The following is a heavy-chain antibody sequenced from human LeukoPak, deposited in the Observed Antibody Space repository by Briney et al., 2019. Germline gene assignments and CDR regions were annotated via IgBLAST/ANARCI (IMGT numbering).Heavy chain of an antibody. CDR2: IYTSGST. V-gene: IGHV4-4*07. D-gene: IGHD6-19*01. CDR3: ARAGLRYSSGLPAYFDY. CDR1: GGSISSYY. J-gene: IGHJ4*02. Sequence: SETLSLTCTVSGGSISSYYWSWIRQPAGKGLEWIGRIYTSGSTNYNPSLKSRVTMSVDTSKNQFSLKLSSVTAADTAVYYCARAGLRYSSGLPAYFDYWGQGTLVTVSS.